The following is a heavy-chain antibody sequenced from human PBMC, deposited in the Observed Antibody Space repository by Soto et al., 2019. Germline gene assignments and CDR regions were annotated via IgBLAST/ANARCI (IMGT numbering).Heavy chain of an antibody. D-gene: IGHD2-15*01. J-gene: IGHJ4*02. CDR2: IYYSGST. CDR1: GGSISSGGYY. V-gene: IGHV4-31*03. Sequence: SETLSLTCTVSGGSISSGGYYWSWIRQHPGKGLEWIGYIYYSGSTYYNPSLKSRVTISVDTSKNQFSLKLSSVTAADTAVYYCARGSRRGVVAATYIDYWGQGTLVTVSS. CDR3: ARGSRRGVVAATYIDY.